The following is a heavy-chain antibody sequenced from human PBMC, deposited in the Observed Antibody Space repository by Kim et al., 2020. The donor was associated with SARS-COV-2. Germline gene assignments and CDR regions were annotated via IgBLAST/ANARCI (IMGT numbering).Heavy chain of an antibody. Sequence: GESLKISCKASGYIFSDYWIAWVRQMPGKGLEWMGIIYPGDSDIRYNPSFQGQVTISVDKSISTAYLQWSSLKVSDTATYYCARRTTRSWYDPVLYWGEGTLVTVSS. V-gene: IGHV5-51*01. CDR1: GYIFSDYW. CDR2: IYPGDSDI. J-gene: IGHJ4*01. D-gene: IGHD6-13*01. CDR3: ARRTTRSWYDPVLY.